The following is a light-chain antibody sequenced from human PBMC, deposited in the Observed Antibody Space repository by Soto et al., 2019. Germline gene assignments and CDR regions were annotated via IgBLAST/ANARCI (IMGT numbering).Light chain of an antibody. CDR1: QSVSSH. CDR2: GAS. CDR3: QQYNFWRT. V-gene: IGKV3-15*01. J-gene: IGKJ1*01. Sequence: ELVLTQSPVTLSVSPGERATLSCRASQSVSSHLAWYQQKPGQAPRLLIYGASTRATGIPARFSGSGSGTEFTLSISSLLSEDFAVYYCQQYNFWRTFGQGTKVDIK.